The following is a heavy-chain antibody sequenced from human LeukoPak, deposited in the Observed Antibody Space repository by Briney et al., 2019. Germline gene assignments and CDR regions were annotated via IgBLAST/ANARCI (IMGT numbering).Heavy chain of an antibody. CDR1: GGSISSSSYY. D-gene: IGHD3-10*01. CDR3: ARHVPLITFTGYYGPGSHFDY. J-gene: IGHJ4*02. Sequence: SETLSLTCTVSGGSISSSSYYWGWIRQPPGKGLEWIGSIYYSGSTYYNPSLKSRVTISVDTSKNQFSLKLSSVTAADTAVYYCARHVPLITFTGYYGPGSHFDYWGQGTLVTVSS. CDR2: IYYSGST. V-gene: IGHV4-39*01.